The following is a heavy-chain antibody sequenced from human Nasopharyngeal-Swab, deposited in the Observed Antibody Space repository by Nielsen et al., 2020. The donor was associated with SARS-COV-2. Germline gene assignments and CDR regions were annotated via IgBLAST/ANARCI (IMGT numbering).Heavy chain of an antibody. Sequence: GGSLRLSCKGPGSSFTSYWISWVRQMPGKGLEWMGRIDPSDSYTNYSPSFQGHVTIAAAKSISTAYLQWSSLKASDTAMYYCARFSFGTIPSVDYWGQGTLVTVSS. V-gene: IGHV5-10-1*01. CDR2: IDPSDSYT. D-gene: IGHD1-7*01. CDR1: GSSFTSYW. J-gene: IGHJ4*02. CDR3: ARFSFGTIPSVDY.